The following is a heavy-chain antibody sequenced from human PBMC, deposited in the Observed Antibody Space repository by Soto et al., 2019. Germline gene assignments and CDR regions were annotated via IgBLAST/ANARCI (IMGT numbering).Heavy chain of an antibody. CDR1: GYTFSRYG. D-gene: IGHD6-19*01. V-gene: IGHV1-18*04. CDR3: ATTSYTSGCLDY. J-gene: IGHJ4*02. Sequence: QVQLVQSGPEVKKPGASVKVSCKASGYTFSRYGIAWVRQAPGQGLEWMGWFSTHNDNTNYEQKFQGRVTMTTDTYTSTAYMELRSLRSDDSAIYYCATTSYTSGCLDYWGQGTLVTVSS. CDR2: FSTHNDNT.